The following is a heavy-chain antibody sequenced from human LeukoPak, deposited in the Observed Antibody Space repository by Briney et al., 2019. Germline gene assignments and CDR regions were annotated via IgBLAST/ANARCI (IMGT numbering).Heavy chain of an antibody. D-gene: IGHD3-3*01. V-gene: IGHV3-30-3*01. CDR2: ISYDGSNK. Sequence: GRSLRLSCAASGFTFSSYAMHWVRQAPGKGLEWVAVISYDGSNKYYADSVKGRFTISRDNSKNTLYLQMNSLRAEDTAVYYCARDLAPFWSGYYTALDYWGQGTLVTVSS. J-gene: IGHJ4*02. CDR1: GFTFSSYA. CDR3: ARDLAPFWSGYYTALDY.